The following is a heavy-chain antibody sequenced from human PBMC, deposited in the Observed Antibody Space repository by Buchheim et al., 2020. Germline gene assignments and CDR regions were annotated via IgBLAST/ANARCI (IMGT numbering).Heavy chain of an antibody. V-gene: IGHV3-30*18. CDR1: GFTFSSYG. D-gene: IGHD2-8*01. CDR2: ISYDGSNK. J-gene: IGHJ6*02. Sequence: QVQLVESGGGVVQPGRSLRLSCAASGFTFSSYGMHWVRQAPGKGLEWVAVISYDGSNKYYADSVKGRFTISRDNSKNTLYLQMNSLRAEDTAVYYCAKDLSNGVWVTGMDVWGQGTT. CDR3: AKDLSNGVWVTGMDV.